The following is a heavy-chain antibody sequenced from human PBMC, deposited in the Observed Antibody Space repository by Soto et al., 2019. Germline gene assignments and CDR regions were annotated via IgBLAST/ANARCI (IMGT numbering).Heavy chain of an antibody. D-gene: IGHD2-21*02. J-gene: IGHJ4*02. CDR1: GLTFRNFA. Sequence: QIQLVQSGPEVRKPGTSVKVSCKASGLTFRNFAVQWVRQARGQRPEWIGWIVFGSGNTNYSQKLQERVTLTRDTSTNTVYMELRRLGIEDTAVYYCAAESMQVVTSDGDYWGQGTRVTVSS. CDR3: AAESMQVVTSDGDY. V-gene: IGHV1-58*01. CDR2: IVFGSGNT.